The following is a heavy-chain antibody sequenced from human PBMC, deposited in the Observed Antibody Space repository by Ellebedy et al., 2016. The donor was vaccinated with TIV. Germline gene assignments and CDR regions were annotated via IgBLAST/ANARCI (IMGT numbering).Heavy chain of an antibody. D-gene: IGHD4-17*01. CDR1: GGSISSYY. CDR3: AATHFGDYVGMDV. Sequence: SETLSLTCTVSGGSISSYYWSWIRQPPGKGLEWIGYIYYSGSTNYNPSLKSRVTISVDTSKNQSSLKLSSVTAADTAVYYCAATHFGDYVGMDVWGQGTTVIVSS. V-gene: IGHV4-59*08. CDR2: IYYSGST. J-gene: IGHJ6*02.